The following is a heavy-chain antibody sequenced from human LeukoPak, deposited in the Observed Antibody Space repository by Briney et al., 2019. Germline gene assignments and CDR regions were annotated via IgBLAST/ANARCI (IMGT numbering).Heavy chain of an antibody. J-gene: IGHJ3*02. CDR1: GFTFSSYW. CDR3: ARDCGGSCYDAFDI. Sequence: GGSLRLSCAASGFTFSSYWMSWVRQAPGKGLEWVANIKQGGSEKYYVDSVKGRFTISRDNAKNSLYLQMNSLRAEDTAVYYCARDCGGSCYDAFDIWGQGTMVTVSS. CDR2: IKQGGSEK. V-gene: IGHV3-7*01. D-gene: IGHD2-15*01.